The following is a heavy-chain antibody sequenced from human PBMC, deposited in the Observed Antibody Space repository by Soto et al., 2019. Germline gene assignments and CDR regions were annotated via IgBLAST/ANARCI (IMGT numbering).Heavy chain of an antibody. CDR3: ARGAPRGIIHDFDS. D-gene: IGHD3-10*01. J-gene: IGHJ4*02. CDR2: ISYSGST. V-gene: IGHV4-59*01. CDR1: GGSMSSYY. Sequence: PSETLSLTCTVSGGSMSSYYWTWLRQSPGRGLEWIGYISYSGSTYYNPSLKSRVTISADTSKNQFSLRMNSMIAADTAVYYCARGAPRGIIHDFDSWGQGSLVTVSS.